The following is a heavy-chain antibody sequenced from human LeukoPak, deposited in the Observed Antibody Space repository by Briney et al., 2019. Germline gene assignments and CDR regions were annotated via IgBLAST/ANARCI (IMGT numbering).Heavy chain of an antibody. CDR1: GFTFSNDA. CDR3: AKDGRYYFGSGSYPFYS. D-gene: IGHD3-10*01. J-gene: IGHJ5*01. Sequence: AGGSLRLSCAASGFTFSNDAMSWVRQAPGKGLEWVSAISGSGDNTYYADSVRGRFTISRDNSKDTLYLQMNNLRAVDTAMYYCAKDGRYYFGSGSYPFYSWGQGTLVTVSS. V-gene: IGHV3-23*01. CDR2: ISGSGDNT.